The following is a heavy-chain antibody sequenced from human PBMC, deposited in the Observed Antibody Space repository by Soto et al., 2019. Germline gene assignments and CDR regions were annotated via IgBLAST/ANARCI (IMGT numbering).Heavy chain of an antibody. J-gene: IGHJ4*02. Sequence: PGGSLRLSCAASGFTFSNYGMHWVRQAPGKGLEWVAVISYEGSNKYYGDSVKGRFTISRDNSKNTLYLQMSSLRAEDTAVYYCAKGNPRLGYCSGTNCYPFDYWGQGTLVTVSS. CDR2: ISYEGSNK. V-gene: IGHV3-30*18. CDR1: GFTFSNYG. D-gene: IGHD2-8*02. CDR3: AKGNPRLGYCSGTNCYPFDY.